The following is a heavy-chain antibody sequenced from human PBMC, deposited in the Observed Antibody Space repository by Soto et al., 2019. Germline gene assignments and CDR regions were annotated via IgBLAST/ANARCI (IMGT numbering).Heavy chain of an antibody. Sequence: QLQLQESGPGLVKPSETLSLTCTVSGGSISSSPSYWAWIRQPPEKGLEWIGHIFYDGRTSYSPSLRSRVSIYADTSKNQFSLKLSSVTAADAAVYFCVGFRSGTIFTYWGQGTLVTVSS. CDR3: VGFRSGTIFTY. D-gene: IGHD3-9*01. CDR1: GGSISSSPSY. V-gene: IGHV4-39*01. J-gene: IGHJ4*02. CDR2: IFYDGRT.